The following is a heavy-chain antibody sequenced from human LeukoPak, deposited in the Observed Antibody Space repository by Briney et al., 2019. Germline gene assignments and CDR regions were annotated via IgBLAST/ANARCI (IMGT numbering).Heavy chain of an antibody. CDR3: AREKHGLELIGQYYFDY. J-gene: IGHJ4*02. D-gene: IGHD1-26*01. Sequence: ASVKVSCKASVYTFTSYGISWVRQAPGQGLEWMGWISAYNGNTNYAQKLQGRVTMTTDTSTSTAYMELRSLRSDDTAVYYCAREKHGLELIGQYYFDYWGQGTLVTVSS. V-gene: IGHV1-18*01. CDR1: VYTFTSYG. CDR2: ISAYNGNT.